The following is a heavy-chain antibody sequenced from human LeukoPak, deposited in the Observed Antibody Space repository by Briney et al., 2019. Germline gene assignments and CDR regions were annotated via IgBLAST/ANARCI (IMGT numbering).Heavy chain of an antibody. Sequence: GGSLRLSCAASGFTFSSYSMNWVRQAPGKGLEWVSSISSSSSYIYYADPVKGRFTISRDNAKNSLYLQMNSLRAEDTAVYYCARHADIVVVPAAKGGIDYWGQGTLVTVSS. CDR3: ARHADIVVVPAAKGGIDY. CDR2: ISSSSSYI. V-gene: IGHV3-21*01. D-gene: IGHD2-2*01. CDR1: GFTFSSYS. J-gene: IGHJ4*02.